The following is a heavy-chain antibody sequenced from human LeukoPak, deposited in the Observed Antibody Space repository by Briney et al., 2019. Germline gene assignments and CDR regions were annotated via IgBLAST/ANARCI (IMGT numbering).Heavy chain of an antibody. CDR1: GYTFSSYG. CDR3: ARAGITMVRGVSDY. Sequence: ASVKVSCKASGYTFSSYGISWVRPAPGQGLEWMGWISAYNGNTNYAQKLQGRVTMTTDTSTSTAYMELRSLRSDDTAIYYCARAGITMVRGVSDYWGQGTLVTVSS. J-gene: IGHJ4*02. D-gene: IGHD3-10*01. CDR2: ISAYNGNT. V-gene: IGHV1-18*01.